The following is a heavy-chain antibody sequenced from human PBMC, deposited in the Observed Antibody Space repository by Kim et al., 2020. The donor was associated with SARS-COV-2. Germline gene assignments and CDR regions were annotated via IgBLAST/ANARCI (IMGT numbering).Heavy chain of an antibody. D-gene: IGHD2-15*01. V-gene: IGHV4-34*01. Sequence: SETLSLTCAAYGGSFSGYYWSWIRQPPGKGLEWIGEINHSGSTNYNPSLKSRVTISVDTSKNQFSLKLSSVTAADTAVYYCAREQARLGPLVVRSGYAFDIWGQGTMVTVSS. CDR2: INHSGST. J-gene: IGHJ3*02. CDR3: AREQARLGPLVVRSGYAFDI. CDR1: GGSFSGYY.